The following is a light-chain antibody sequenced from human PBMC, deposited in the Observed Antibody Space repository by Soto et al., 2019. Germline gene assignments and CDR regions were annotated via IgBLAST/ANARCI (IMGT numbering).Light chain of an antibody. Sequence: DVQMTQSPSSLSASVGDSVTITCRASQSVFNHLSWFQQRPGKGPKLLIYDASSLHAGVPSRFSDRGYGTDFTLTISTVQTEDSAIYYCHQGSSTPLTFGGGTRVELK. J-gene: IGKJ4*01. CDR1: QSVFNH. CDR3: HQGSSTPLT. V-gene: IGKV1-39*01. CDR2: DAS.